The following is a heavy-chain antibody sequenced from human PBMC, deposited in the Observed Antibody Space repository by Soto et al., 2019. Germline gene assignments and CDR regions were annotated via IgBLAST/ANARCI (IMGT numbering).Heavy chain of an antibody. CDR3: ARGAPIAVAGKNWFDP. CDR2: ISSSSSTI. J-gene: IGHJ5*02. CDR1: GFTFSSYS. Sequence: GGSLRLSCAASGFTFSSYSMNWVRQAPGKGLEWVSYISSSSSTIYYADSVKGRFTISRDNAKNSLYLQMNSLRDEDTAVYYCARGAPIAVAGKNWFDPWGQGTLVTVSS. D-gene: IGHD6-19*01. V-gene: IGHV3-48*02.